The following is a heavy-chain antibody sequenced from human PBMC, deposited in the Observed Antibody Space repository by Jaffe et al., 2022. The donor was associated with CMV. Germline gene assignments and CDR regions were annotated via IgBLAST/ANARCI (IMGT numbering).Heavy chain of an antibody. V-gene: IGHV3-66*01. Sequence: EVQLVESGGGLVQPGGSLRLSCAASGFTVSSNYMSWVRQAPGKGLEWVSVIYSGGSTYYADSVKGRFTISRDNSKNTLYLQMNSLRAEDTAVYYCARDEYEERGVSRDYYYYYMDVWGKGTTVTVSS. J-gene: IGHJ6*03. D-gene: IGHD6-6*01. CDR2: IYSGGST. CDR3: ARDEYEERGVSRDYYYYYMDV. CDR1: GFTVSSNY.